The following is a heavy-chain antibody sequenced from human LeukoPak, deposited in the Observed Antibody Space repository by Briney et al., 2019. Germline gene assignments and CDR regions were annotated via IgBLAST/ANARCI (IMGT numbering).Heavy chain of an antibody. D-gene: IGHD3-16*02. Sequence: GGSLRLSCAASGFTFSSYAMSWVRQAPGKGLVWVSAISGSGGSTYYADSVKGRFTISRDNSKNTLYLQMNSLRAEDTAVYYCAKKEFFYDYVWGSYRLGDAFDIWGQGTMVTVSS. CDR3: AKKEFFYDYVWGSYRLGDAFDI. CDR2: ISGSGGST. CDR1: GFTFSSYA. V-gene: IGHV3-23*01. J-gene: IGHJ3*02.